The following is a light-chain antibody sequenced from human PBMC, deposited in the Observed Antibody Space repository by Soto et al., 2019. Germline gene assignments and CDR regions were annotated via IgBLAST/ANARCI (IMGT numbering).Light chain of an antibody. J-gene: IGKJ1*01. V-gene: IGKV3-15*01. CDR2: GAS. Sequence: EIVMTQSPAPLSVSPGERATLSCRASPSVSSNLAWYQQKPGQSPRLLIYGASTRATGIPARFSGSGSGTEFTLTISSLQSEDFAVYYCQQYNNWLRTFGQGTKVEIK. CDR3: QQYNNWLRT. CDR1: PSVSSN.